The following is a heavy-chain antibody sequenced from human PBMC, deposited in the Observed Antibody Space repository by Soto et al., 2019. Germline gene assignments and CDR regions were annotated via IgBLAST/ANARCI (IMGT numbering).Heavy chain of an antibody. J-gene: IGHJ4*02. Sequence: GGSLRLSCAASGFTFSSYWMDWVRQAPGKGLEWVANINQDGSEKHYIDSVKGRFTISRDNAKNSLYLQMSSLTAEDSALYYCSTSLDYWGKGTMVTFSS. V-gene: IGHV3-7*01. CDR2: INQDGSEK. CDR3: STSLDY. CDR1: GFTFSSYW.